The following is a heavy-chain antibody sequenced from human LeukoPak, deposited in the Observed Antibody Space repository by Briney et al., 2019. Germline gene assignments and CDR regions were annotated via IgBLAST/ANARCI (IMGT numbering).Heavy chain of an antibody. CDR2: INGVSGET. Sequence: AGGSLRLSCAASGFTFSIYAMTWVRQAPGKGLEWVSGINGVSGETYYADSVKGRFTISRDNSRNTLFLQMSSLRPDDMAVYYCAKGGAQQAVYYFDYWGQGTLVTVSS. V-gene: IGHV3-23*01. D-gene: IGHD6-19*01. J-gene: IGHJ4*02. CDR1: GFTFSIYA. CDR3: AKGGAQQAVYYFDY.